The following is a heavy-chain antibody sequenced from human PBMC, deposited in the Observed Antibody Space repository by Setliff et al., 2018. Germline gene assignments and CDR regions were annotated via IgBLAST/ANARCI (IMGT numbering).Heavy chain of an antibody. Sequence: ASVKVSCKASGYTFTSYGISWVRQAPGQGLEWMGWISAYNGNNIYAQNLQGRVTMTTDTSTSTAYMELSSLRSDDTAIYYCARVSLPAAIVRFDSWGQGTLVTVSS. CDR2: ISAYNGNN. D-gene: IGHD2-2*01. J-gene: IGHJ5*01. CDR3: ARVSLPAAIVRFDS. CDR1: GYTFTSYG. V-gene: IGHV1-18*01.